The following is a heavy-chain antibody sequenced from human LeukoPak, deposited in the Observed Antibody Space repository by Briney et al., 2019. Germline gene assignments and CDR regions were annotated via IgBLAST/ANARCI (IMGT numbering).Heavy chain of an antibody. J-gene: IGHJ4*02. V-gene: IGHV3-74*01. D-gene: IGHD2-15*01. CDR2: INSDGSWT. CDR3: AKDRDRGDMYCSGGSCYSGAFDY. Sequence: GGSLRLSCAASGNYWMHWVRQVPGKGLVWVSHINSDGSWTSYADSVKGRFTISKDNAKNTVYLQMNSLRAEDTAVYYCAKDRDRGDMYCSGGSCYSGAFDYWGQGTLVTVSS. CDR1: GNYW.